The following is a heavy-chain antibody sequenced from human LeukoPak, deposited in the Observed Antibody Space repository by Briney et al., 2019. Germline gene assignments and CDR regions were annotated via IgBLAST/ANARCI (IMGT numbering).Heavy chain of an antibody. CDR1: GYSISSGYY. Sequence: SETLSLTCTVSGYSISSGYYWGWIRQPPGKGLEWIGSIYHSGSTYYNPSLKGRVTISVGTSKNQFSLKLSSVTAADTAVYYCARVLTLYYYGSGSAPFDYWGQGTLVTVSS. J-gene: IGHJ4*02. D-gene: IGHD3-10*01. V-gene: IGHV4-38-2*02. CDR2: IYHSGST. CDR3: ARVLTLYYYGSGSAPFDY.